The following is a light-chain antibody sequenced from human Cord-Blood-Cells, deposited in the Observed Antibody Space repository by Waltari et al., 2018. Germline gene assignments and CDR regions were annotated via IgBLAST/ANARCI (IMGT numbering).Light chain of an antibody. J-gene: IGLJ2*01. CDR3: SSYTSSSTLV. V-gene: IGLV2-14*01. Sequence: QSALTQPASVSGSPGQSITISCTGTSSDVGGYNYVSWYQQHPGKAPKLMIYDVSTRTSGVSNRFSGSKSGNTASLTISGLQAEDEADYSCSSYTSSSTLVFGGGTKLTVL. CDR2: DVS. CDR1: SSDVGGYNY.